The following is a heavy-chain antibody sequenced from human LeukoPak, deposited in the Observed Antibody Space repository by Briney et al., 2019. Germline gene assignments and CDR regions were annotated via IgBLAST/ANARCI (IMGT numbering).Heavy chain of an antibody. CDR3: ARGGGSSWLYYYYYMDV. D-gene: IGHD6-13*01. V-gene: IGHV4-38-2*02. CDR2: ISHSGST. Sequence: SETLSLTCSVSGYSISSGYNWDWIRQPPGKGLEWIGSISHSGSTYYNPSLRSRVTISVDTSKNQFSLKLNSMTAADTAVYYCARGGGSSWLYYYYYMDVWGKGTTVTVSS. J-gene: IGHJ6*03. CDR1: GYSISSGYN.